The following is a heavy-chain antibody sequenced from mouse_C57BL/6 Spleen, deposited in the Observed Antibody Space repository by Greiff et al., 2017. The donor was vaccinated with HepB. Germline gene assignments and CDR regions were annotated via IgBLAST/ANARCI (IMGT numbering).Heavy chain of an antibody. D-gene: IGHD2-4*01. CDR2: INPNYGTT. Sequence: LQESGPELVKPGASVKISCKASGYSFTDYNMNWVKQSNGKSLEWIGVINPNYGTTSYNQKFKGKATLTVDQSSSTAYMQLNSLTSEDSAVYDWARSGPYDYDGDRYYYAMDYWGQGTSVTVSS. CDR1: GYSFTDYN. V-gene: IGHV1-39*01. CDR3: ARSGPYDYDGDRYYYAMDY. J-gene: IGHJ4*01.